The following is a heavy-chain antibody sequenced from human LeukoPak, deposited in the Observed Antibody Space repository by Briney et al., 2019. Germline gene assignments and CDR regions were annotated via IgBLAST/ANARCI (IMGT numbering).Heavy chain of an antibody. V-gene: IGHV1-18*01. J-gene: IGHJ4*02. CDR2: ISAYNGNT. Sequence: GASVKVSCKASGYTFTSYGISWVRQAPGQGLEWMGWISAYNGNTNYAQKLQGRVTMTTDTSTSTAYMELRSLRSDDTAVYYCARVGIYGDYSELGDYWGQGTLVTVSS. CDR1: GYTFTSYG. CDR3: ARVGIYGDYSELGDY. D-gene: IGHD4-17*01.